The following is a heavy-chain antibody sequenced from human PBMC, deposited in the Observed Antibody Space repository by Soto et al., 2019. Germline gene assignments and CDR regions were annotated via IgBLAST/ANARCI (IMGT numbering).Heavy chain of an antibody. V-gene: IGHV4-30-4*01. Sequence: PSETLSLTCTVSGGSIKSGDYYRTWIRQPPGKGLEFIGYIYYSANTYYKPYLKSRVTISVDTSKNQLSLKLNSVTAADTAVYYCARGPCGGDCYPPDSWGQGTLVTV. D-gene: IGHD2-21*02. CDR3: ARGPCGGDCYPPDS. CDR2: IYYSANT. CDR1: GGSIKSGDYY. J-gene: IGHJ4*02.